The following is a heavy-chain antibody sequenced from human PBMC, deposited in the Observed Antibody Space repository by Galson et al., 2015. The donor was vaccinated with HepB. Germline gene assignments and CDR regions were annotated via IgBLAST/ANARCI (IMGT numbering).Heavy chain of an antibody. J-gene: IGHJ4*02. CDR2: IGASGDTT. CDR1: GFTFTSYA. V-gene: IGHV3-23*01. Sequence: SLRLSCAASGFTFTSYAMNWVRKAPGKGLEWVSGIGASGDTTYYADSVKGRFTISRDNSKSTLYLQMNSLRAEDTAVYYCAKDYWVYQLFFDPFDYWGQGTLVTVSS. CDR3: AKDYWVYQLFFDPFDY. D-gene: IGHD2-2*01.